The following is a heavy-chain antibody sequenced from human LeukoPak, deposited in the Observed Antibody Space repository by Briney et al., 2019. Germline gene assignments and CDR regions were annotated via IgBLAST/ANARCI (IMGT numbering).Heavy chain of an antibody. Sequence: SETLSLTCAVSGGSISSGGYSWRWIRQPPGKGLEWIGYIYHSGSTYYNPSLKSRVTISVDRSKNQFSLKLSSVTAADTAVYYCARGSLVLGDYWGQGTLVTVSS. J-gene: IGHJ4*02. CDR3: ARGSLVLGDY. CDR2: IYHSGST. D-gene: IGHD4/OR15-4a*01. CDR1: GGSISSGGYS. V-gene: IGHV4-30-2*01.